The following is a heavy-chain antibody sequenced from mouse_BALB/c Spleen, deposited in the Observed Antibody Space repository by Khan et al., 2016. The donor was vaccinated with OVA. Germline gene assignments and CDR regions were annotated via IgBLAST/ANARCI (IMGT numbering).Heavy chain of an antibody. D-gene: IGHD2-3*01. Sequence: VQLVESGPGLVKPSQSLSLTCTVTGYSITSDYAWNWIRQFPGNKLEWMGYITSSGSANYNPALKSRISITRDTSKNQFFLQLNSVTTADSATYYCARDGSRYNYAMDYWGQGTSVTVSS. CDR1: GYSITSDYA. J-gene: IGHJ4*01. CDR3: ARDGSRYNYAMDY. V-gene: IGHV3-2*02. CDR2: ITSSGSA.